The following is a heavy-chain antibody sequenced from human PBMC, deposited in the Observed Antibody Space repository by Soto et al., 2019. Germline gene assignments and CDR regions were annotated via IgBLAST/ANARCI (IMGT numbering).Heavy chain of an antibody. D-gene: IGHD5-12*01. V-gene: IGHV6-1*01. CDR1: GDSVSSNSAA. CDR3: AKGGGSGYDKISVYYFDY. Sequence: PSQTLSLTCAISGDSVSSNSAAWNWIRQSPSRGLEWLGRTYYRSKWFNDYAVSVQSRITINADTSKNQVSLQVNSVTPEDTAVYYCAKGGGSGYDKISVYYFDYWGQGTLVTVSS. CDR2: TYYRSKWFN. J-gene: IGHJ4*02.